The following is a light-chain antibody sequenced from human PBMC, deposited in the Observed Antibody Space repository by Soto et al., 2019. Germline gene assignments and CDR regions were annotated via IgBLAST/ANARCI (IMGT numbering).Light chain of an antibody. V-gene: IGKV1-39*01. CDR1: QTISRY. CDR2: AAS. J-gene: IGKJ1*01. CDR3: QQSFNSPKWT. Sequence: DIRLTQSPSSLSASVGDRVTISCRASQTISRYLHWYQQKPGEAPKLLIYAASTLQSGVSSRFSGSGSGADFTLTISSLQPEDFGIYYCQQSFNSPKWTFGQGTKVEI.